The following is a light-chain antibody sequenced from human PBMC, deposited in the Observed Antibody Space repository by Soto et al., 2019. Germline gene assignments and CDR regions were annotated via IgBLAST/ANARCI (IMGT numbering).Light chain of an antibody. CDR3: CSYAGSPRLV. Sequence: QSALTQPRSVSGSPGQSVTISCTGTSSDVGRYNYVSWYQHHPGTAPKVMIYDVSERPSGVPDRFSGSKSGNTASLTISGLQAEDEADYYCCSYAGSPRLVFGAGTKLTFL. CDR2: DVS. J-gene: IGLJ1*01. CDR1: SSDVGRYNY. V-gene: IGLV2-11*01.